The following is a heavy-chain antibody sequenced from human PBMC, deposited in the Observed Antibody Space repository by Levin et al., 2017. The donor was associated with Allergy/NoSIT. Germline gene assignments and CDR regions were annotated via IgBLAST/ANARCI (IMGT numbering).Heavy chain of an antibody. CDR2: IKYDGSEK. Sequence: VASVKVSCVGSGFAFSRYWMSWVRQSPGRGLEWLANIKYDGSEKYYVDSVKGRFTISRDNAKNSLYLQMNSLRVDDAAVYYCARDPTYSGSIWGQGTVVSVSS. D-gene: IGHD6-6*01. J-gene: IGHJ4*02. CDR3: ARDPTYSGSI. CDR1: GFAFSRYW. V-gene: IGHV3-7*01.